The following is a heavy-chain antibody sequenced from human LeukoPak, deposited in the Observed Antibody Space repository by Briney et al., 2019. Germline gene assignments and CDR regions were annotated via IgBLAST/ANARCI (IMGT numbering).Heavy chain of an antibody. CDR1: GFIFSSYW. Sequence: PGGSLRLSCAASGFIFSSYWMHWVRQVPGKGLVWVSRISGDGSSTSYADSVQGRFTISRDNAKSSLFLQMNSLRDEDTAVYYCARRHYYGTGISDFDIWGQGTLATLSS. CDR3: ARRHYYGTGISDFDI. V-gene: IGHV3-74*01. D-gene: IGHD3-10*01. CDR2: ISGDGSST. J-gene: IGHJ3*02.